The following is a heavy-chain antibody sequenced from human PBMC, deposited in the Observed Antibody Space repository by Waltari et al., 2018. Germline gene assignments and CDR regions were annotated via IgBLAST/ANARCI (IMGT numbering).Heavy chain of an antibody. CDR1: GGTFSSYA. D-gene: IGHD2-2*01. CDR3: ARGPPGCSSTSCYVEGFDP. Sequence: QVQLVQSGAEVTKPGSSVKVSCKASGGTFSSYAISWVRQAPGQGLEWMGGIIPIFGTANYAQKFQGRVTITADESTSTAYMELSSLRSEDTAVYYCARGPPGCSSTSCYVEGFDPWGQGTLVTVSS. J-gene: IGHJ5*02. V-gene: IGHV1-69*01. CDR2: IIPIFGTA.